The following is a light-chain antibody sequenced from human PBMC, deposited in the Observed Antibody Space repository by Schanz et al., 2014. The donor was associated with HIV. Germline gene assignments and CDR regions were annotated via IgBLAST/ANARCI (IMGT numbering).Light chain of an antibody. CDR1: QSVSFK. Sequence: EIVLTQSPGTLSLSRGERATLSCRASQSVSFKLAWYQQKPGQAPRLLIYDTSGRATGIPDRFSGSGAGTDFTLTISRLEPEDFAVYYCQQYGSSPYTFGQGTNLEMK. V-gene: IGKV3-20*01. CDR3: QQYGSSPYT. J-gene: IGKJ2*01. CDR2: DTS.